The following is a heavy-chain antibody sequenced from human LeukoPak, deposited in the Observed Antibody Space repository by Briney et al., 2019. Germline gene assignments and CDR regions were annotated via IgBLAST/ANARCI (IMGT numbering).Heavy chain of an antibody. CDR1: GGSISSYY. D-gene: IGHD3-3*01. CDR2: IYYSGST. CDR3: AKGYPYYDFWSGYSPRYMDV. J-gene: IGHJ6*03. V-gene: IGHV4-59*01. Sequence: SETLSLTCTVSGGSISSYYWSWIRQPPGKGLEWIGYIYYSGSTNYNPSLKSRVTISVDTSKNQFSLKLSSVTAADTAVYYCAKGYPYYDFWSGYSPRYMDVWGKGTTVTVSS.